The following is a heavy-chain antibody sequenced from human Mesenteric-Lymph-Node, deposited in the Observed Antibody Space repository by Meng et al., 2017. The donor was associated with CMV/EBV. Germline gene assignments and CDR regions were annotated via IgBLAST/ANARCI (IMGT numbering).Heavy chain of an antibody. V-gene: IGHV4-34*01. J-gene: IGHJ4*02. Sequence: GSFSGYYWSWIRQPPGKGLEWIGEINHSGSTNYTPSLKSRVTISVDTSKKHLSLRLRSVTAADAAVYYCARGGTSLPFGARQNTLDHWGQGILVTVSS. D-gene: IGHD3-10*01. CDR1: GSFSGYY. CDR2: INHSGST. CDR3: ARGGTSLPFGARQNTLDH.